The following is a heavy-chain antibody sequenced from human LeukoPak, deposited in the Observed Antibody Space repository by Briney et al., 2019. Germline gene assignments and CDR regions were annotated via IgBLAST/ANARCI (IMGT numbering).Heavy chain of an antibody. V-gene: IGHV3-30*02. CDR3: AKDPDHVSPGPMNY. J-gene: IGHJ4*02. D-gene: IGHD3-22*01. CDR1: GFTFSSYG. Sequence: GGSLRLSCAASGFTFSSYGMHWVRQAPGKGLEWVAFIRYDGSNKYYADSEKGRFTISRDNSKNTLYLQMNSLRAEDTAVYYCAKDPDHVSPGPMNYWGQGTLVTVSS. CDR2: IRYDGSNK.